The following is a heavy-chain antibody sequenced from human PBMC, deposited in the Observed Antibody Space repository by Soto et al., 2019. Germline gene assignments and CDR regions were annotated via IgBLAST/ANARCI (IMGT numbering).Heavy chain of an antibody. CDR2: ISYDGSNK. D-gene: IGHD3-22*01. CDR1: GFTFSSYA. V-gene: IGHV3-30-3*01. J-gene: IGHJ1*01. CDR3: ARGKVIVVPNHTFQH. Sequence: GGSLRLSCAASGFTFSSYAMHWVRQAPGKGLEWVAVISYDGSNKYYADSVKGRFTVSRDNSKNTLYLQMNSLRAGDTAVYYCARGKVIVVPNHTFQHWGQGSLVTVSS.